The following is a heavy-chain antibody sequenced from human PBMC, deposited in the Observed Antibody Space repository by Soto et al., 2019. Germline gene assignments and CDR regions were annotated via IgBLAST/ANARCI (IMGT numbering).Heavy chain of an antibody. D-gene: IGHD1-1*01. Sequence: QLQLQESGSGLVKPSQTLSLTCAVSGGSISSGGYSWSWIRQPPGKGLEWIGYIYHSGSTYYNPSLNSRVTISVDRSKNQFSLKLSFVSAADTAVYYCARGGEHGYYYYGMDVWGQGTTVTVSS. CDR1: GGSISSGGYS. CDR3: ARGGEHGYYYYGMDV. J-gene: IGHJ6*02. CDR2: IYHSGST. V-gene: IGHV4-30-2*01.